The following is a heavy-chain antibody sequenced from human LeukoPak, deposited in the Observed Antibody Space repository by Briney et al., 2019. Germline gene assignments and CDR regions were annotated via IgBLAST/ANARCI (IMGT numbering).Heavy chain of an antibody. CDR1: GFTFSSHA. CDR2: ISSSSSYI. J-gene: IGHJ3*02. D-gene: IGHD1-14*01. Sequence: AGGSLRLSCAASGFTFSSHAMSWLRQAPGKGLEWVSSISSSSSYIYYADSVKGRFTISRDNAKNSLYLQMNSLRAEDTAVYYCAIGQTGACDIWGQGTMVTVSS. CDR3: AIGQTGACDI. V-gene: IGHV3-21*04.